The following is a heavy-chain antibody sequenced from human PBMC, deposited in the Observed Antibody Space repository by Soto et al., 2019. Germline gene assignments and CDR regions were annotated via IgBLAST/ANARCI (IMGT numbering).Heavy chain of an antibody. D-gene: IGHD1-20*01. CDR2: ISYDGSNK. V-gene: IGHV3-30-3*01. Sequence: QVQLVESGGGVVQPGRSLRLSCAASGFTFSSYAMHWVRQAPGKGLEWVAVISYDGSNKYYADSVKGRFTISRDNSKNTLYLQMNSLRAEDTAVYYCAREGYNWRARRPDAFDIWGQGTMVTVSS. CDR3: AREGYNWRARRPDAFDI. CDR1: GFTFSSYA. J-gene: IGHJ3*02.